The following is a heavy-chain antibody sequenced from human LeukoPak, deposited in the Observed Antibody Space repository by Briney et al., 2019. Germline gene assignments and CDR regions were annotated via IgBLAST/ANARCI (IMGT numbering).Heavy chain of an antibody. CDR2: ISSTSTFI. D-gene: IGHD3-22*01. V-gene: IGHV3-21*01. CDR1: GFTFSRYS. J-gene: IGHJ6*03. Sequence: GGSLRLSCAASGFTFSRYSMNWVRQAPGKGLGWVASISSTSTFIYSADSVKGRFTISRDTAKNSLFLQMNSLRAEDTAIYYCARDNFDSSDYPQTYYYYYMDVWGKGTTVTVSS. CDR3: ARDNFDSSDYPQTYYYYYMDV.